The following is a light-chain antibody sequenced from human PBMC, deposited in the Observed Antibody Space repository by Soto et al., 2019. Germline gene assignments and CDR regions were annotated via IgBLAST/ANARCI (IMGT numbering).Light chain of an antibody. V-gene: IGKV3-11*01. CDR1: QSVSTY. Sequence: EIVLTQSPATLSLSPGERATLSFRAIQSVSTYVTYLAWYQQKPGQAPRLLIYDAPNRATGIPARFSGSGSGTDFTLTISSLEPEDFAVYYCQQRSNWPPVFGGGTKVDIK. J-gene: IGKJ4*01. CDR3: QQRSNWPPV. CDR2: DAP.